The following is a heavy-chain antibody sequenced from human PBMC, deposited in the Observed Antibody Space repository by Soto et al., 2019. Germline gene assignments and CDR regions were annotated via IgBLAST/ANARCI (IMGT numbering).Heavy chain of an antibody. J-gene: IGHJ1*01. CDR1: GFTFSSYA. D-gene: IGHD6-13*01. CDR2: ISGSGGST. V-gene: IGHV3-23*01. CDR3: AKGLGPIRAAAADYFQH. Sequence: GGSLRLSCAASGFTFSSYAMSWVRQAPGKGLEWVSAISGSGGSTYYADSVKGRFTISRDNSKNTLYLQMNSLRAEDTAVSYCAKGLGPIRAAAADYFQHWGQGTLVTVSS.